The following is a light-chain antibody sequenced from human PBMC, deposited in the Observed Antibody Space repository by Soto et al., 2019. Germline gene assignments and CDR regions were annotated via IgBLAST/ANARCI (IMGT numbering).Light chain of an antibody. CDR3: QQHSNWLT. V-gene: IGKV3-11*01. Sequence: EIVLTQSPATLSLSPGERATLSCRASQSVSSYLAWYQQKPGQAPRLLIYDASSRATDIPAGFSGSGSGTDFTLTISSLEPEDFAVYYCQQHSNWLTFGGGTKVEIK. CDR1: QSVSSY. J-gene: IGKJ4*01. CDR2: DAS.